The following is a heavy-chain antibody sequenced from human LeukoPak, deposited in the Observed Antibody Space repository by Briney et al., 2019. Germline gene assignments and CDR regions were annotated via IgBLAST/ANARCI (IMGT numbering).Heavy chain of an antibody. CDR1: GFTFSSYS. Sequence: GGSLRLSCAASGFTFSSYSMNWVRQAPGKGLEWVSSISSSSYIYYADSVKGRFTISRDNAKNSLYLQMNSLRAEDTAVYYCARVIGPRYTPNYYYYGMDVWGQGTTVTVSS. V-gene: IGHV3-21*01. CDR2: ISSSSYI. CDR3: ARVIGPRYTPNYYYYGMDV. D-gene: IGHD1-14*01. J-gene: IGHJ6*02.